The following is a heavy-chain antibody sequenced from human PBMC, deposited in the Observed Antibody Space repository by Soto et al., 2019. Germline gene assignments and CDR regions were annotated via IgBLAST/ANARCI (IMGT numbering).Heavy chain of an antibody. CDR3: ARGRGAENTFYYSFGMEF. D-gene: IGHD3-16*01. CDR2: IYTSGST. Sequence: SETLSLTCTVSCGSISSYYWSCIRQPSWKGLEWIGRIYTSGSTNYTPSLKSRVTMSVDTSKNQFSLKLSSVTAADTAVYYCARGRGAENTFYYSFGMEFWGQGTTVTLSS. V-gene: IGHV4-4*07. CDR1: CGSISSYY. J-gene: IGHJ6*01.